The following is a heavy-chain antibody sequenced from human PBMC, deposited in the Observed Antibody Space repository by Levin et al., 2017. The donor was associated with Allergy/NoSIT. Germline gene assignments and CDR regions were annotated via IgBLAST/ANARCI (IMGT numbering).Heavy chain of an antibody. Sequence: KISCKASGFTFTSSAVQWVRQARGQRLEWIGWIVVGSGNTNYAQKFQERVTITRDMSTSTAYMELSSLRSEDTAVYYCAAGLVTYDYVWGSYRYPDFGYWGQGTLVTVSS. CDR1: GFTFTSSA. D-gene: IGHD3-16*02. V-gene: IGHV1-58*01. CDR3: AAGLVTYDYVWGSYRYPDFGY. CDR2: IVVGSGNT. J-gene: IGHJ4*02.